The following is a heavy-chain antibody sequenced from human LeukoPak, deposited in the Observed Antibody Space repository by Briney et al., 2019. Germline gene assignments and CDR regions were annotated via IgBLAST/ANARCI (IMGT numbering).Heavy chain of an antibody. J-gene: IGHJ3*02. CDR1: GFASSSYA. V-gene: IGHV3-23*01. CDR3: AKVRTMIAVAFDI. CDR2: ISGSGGRT. Sequence: GGSLRLSCAASGFASSSYAMTWDRQPPGKGLEWVSTISGSGGRTYYADSVKGRFTISRDDSKNTVYLHMNSLGAEDTAVYYCAKVRTMIAVAFDIWGQGTMVTVSS. D-gene: IGHD3-22*01.